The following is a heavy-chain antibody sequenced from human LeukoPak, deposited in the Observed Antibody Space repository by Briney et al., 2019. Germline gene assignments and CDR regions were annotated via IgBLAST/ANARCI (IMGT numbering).Heavy chain of an antibody. CDR1: GYTFTSYG. J-gene: IGHJ4*02. V-gene: IGHV1-18*01. D-gene: IGHD5-18*01. CDR2: ISAYNGNT. Sequence: ASVKVSCKASGYTFTSYGISWVRQAPGQGLEWMGWISAYNGNTNYAQKLQGRVTMTTDTSTSTAYMELRSLRSDDTAVYYCARWEATSVDTAMVPYDYWGQGTLVTVSS. CDR3: ARWEATSVDTAMVPYDY.